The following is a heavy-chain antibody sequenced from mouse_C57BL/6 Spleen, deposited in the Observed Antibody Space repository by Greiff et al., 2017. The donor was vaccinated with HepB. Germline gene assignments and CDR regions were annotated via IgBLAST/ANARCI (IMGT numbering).Heavy chain of an antibody. CDR2: IYPGDGDT. V-gene: IGHV1-80*01. Sequence: QVQLQQSGAELVKPGASVKISCKASGYAFSSYWMNWVKQRPGKGLEWIGKIYPGDGDTNYNAKFKGKATLTADKSSSTAYMQLSSLTSEDAAVYFCARSGDPYGGFAYWGQGTLVTVSA. CDR1: GYAFSSYW. D-gene: IGHD1-2*01. CDR3: ARSGDPYGGFAY. J-gene: IGHJ3*01.